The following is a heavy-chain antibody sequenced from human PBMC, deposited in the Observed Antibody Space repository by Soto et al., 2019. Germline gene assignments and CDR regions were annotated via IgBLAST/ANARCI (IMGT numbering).Heavy chain of an antibody. Sequence: PGGSLRLSCAASGFTFSAYDMNWVRQAPGKGLEWIAYISGSGGAVHHADSVKGRFTISRDNAKNSLFLQLSGLRVDDTAVYFCTRELGLTCTSDGCADNWYDVWGQGTLVT. D-gene: IGHD2-21*02. CDR1: GFTFSAYD. V-gene: IGHV3-48*03. CDR3: TRELGLTCTSDGCADNWYDV. J-gene: IGHJ5*02. CDR2: ISGSGGAV.